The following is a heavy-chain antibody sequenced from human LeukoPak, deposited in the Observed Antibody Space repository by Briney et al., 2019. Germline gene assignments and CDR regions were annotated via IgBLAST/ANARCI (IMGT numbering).Heavy chain of an antibody. CDR1: GFTFSRYA. J-gene: IGHJ1*01. CDR3: AGRDGYNLEYFQH. CDR2: ISYDANIGSNK. D-gene: IGHD5-24*01. V-gene: IGHV3-30-3*01. Sequence: GGSLRLSCATSGFTFSRYAMHWVRQAPGKGLEWVALISYDANIGSNKYYADSVKGRFTISRDNSKNTLYLQMNSLRAEDTAVYYCAGRDGYNLEYFQHWGQGTLVTVSS.